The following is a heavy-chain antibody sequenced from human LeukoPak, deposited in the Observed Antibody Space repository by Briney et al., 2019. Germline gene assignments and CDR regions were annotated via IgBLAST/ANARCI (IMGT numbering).Heavy chain of an antibody. J-gene: IGHJ4*02. CDR1: GFPFSFYE. V-gene: IGHV3-48*03. CDR3: ALLAVASDFDY. D-gene: IGHD6-19*01. CDR2: IGSSGTTT. Sequence: PGGSLRLSCAVSGFPFSFYEMNWVRQAPGKGLGWVSNIGSSGTTTHYADSVKGRFSISRDNAKNSLYLRMNSLRVEDTAVYYCALLAVASDFDYWGQGALVTVSS.